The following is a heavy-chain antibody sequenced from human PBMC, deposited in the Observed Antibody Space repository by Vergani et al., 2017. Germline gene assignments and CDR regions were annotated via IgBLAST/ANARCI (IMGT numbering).Heavy chain of an antibody. D-gene: IGHD3-16*02. CDR1: GFTFSSYS. CDR3: ARYNYDYVWGSYRYHGMDV. V-gene: IGHV3-21*01. J-gene: IGHJ6*02. Sequence: EVQLVESGGGLVKPGGSLRLSCAASGFTFSSYSMNWVRQAPGKGLEWVSSISSSSSYIYYADSVKGRFTISRDNAKNSLYLQMNSLRAEDTAVYYCARYNYDYVWGSYRYHGMDVWGQGTTVTVSS. CDR2: ISSSSSYI.